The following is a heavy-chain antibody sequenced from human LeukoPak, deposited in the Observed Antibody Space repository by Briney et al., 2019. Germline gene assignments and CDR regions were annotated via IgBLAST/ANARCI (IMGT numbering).Heavy chain of an antibody. V-gene: IGHV1-69*05. CDR3: ASSGLFAATDAYYYYYYMDV. D-gene: IGHD2-15*01. Sequence: SVKVSCKASGGTFSSYAISWVRQAPGQGLEWMGGIIPIFGTANYAQKFQGRVTITTDESTSTAYLELSSLRSEDTAVYYCASSGLFAATDAYYYYYYMDVWGKGTTVTVSS. CDR1: GGTFSSYA. CDR2: IIPIFGTA. J-gene: IGHJ6*03.